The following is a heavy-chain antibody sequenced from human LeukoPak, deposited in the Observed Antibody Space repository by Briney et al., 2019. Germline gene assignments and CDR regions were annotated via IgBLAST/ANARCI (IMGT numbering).Heavy chain of an antibody. J-gene: IGHJ6*02. CDR3: AKDILYDILTGYYPSYGMDV. D-gene: IGHD3-9*01. CDR1: GFTFDDYA. CDR2: ISGDGGST. Sequence: GGSLRLSCAASGFTFDDYAMHWVRQAPGKGLEWVSLISGDGGSTYYADSVKGRFTISRDNSKNSLYLQMNSLRTEDTALYYCAKDILYDILTGYYPSYGMDVWGQGTTVTVSS. V-gene: IGHV3-43*02.